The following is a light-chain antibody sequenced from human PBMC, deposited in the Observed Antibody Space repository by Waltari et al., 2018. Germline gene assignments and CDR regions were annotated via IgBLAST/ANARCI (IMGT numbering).Light chain of an antibody. CDR1: QSISNW. Sequence: DTQMTQSPSTLSASVGDRVTITCRASQSISNWLAWYQQKPGKAPKRLIYKASNLESGVPSRFSGSGSGTEFILTINSLQPDDFATYYCQQYNSYSITFGQGTRLEIK. CDR2: KAS. CDR3: QQYNSYSIT. V-gene: IGKV1-5*03. J-gene: IGKJ5*01.